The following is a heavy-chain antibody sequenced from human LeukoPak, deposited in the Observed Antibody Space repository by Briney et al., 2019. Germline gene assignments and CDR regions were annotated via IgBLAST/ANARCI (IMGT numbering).Heavy chain of an antibody. D-gene: IGHD5-24*01. CDR3: AREPWLHHIDY. V-gene: IGHV7-4-1*02. Sequence: ASVTVSCTASGYTFTSYAMNWVRLAPGQGLEWMGWINTNTGNPTYAQGFTGRFVFSLDTSVSTAYLQISSLKAEDTAVYYCAREPWLHHIDYWGQGTLVTVSS. CDR1: GYTFTSYA. CDR2: INTNTGNP. J-gene: IGHJ4*02.